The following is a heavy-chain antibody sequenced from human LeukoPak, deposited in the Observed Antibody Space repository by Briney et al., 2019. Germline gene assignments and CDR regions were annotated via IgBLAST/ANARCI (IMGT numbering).Heavy chain of an antibody. D-gene: IGHD2-2*01. V-gene: IGHV3-11*04. Sequence: GGSLRPSCAASGFTFSDYYMNWIRQAPGKGLEWISYMSSSGSTISYADSVTGRFTVSRDNAKNSLYLQMNSVRAEDTAAYYCARSILPAANAIDYWGQGTLLTVSS. CDR2: MSSSGSTI. CDR1: GFTFSDYY. CDR3: ARSILPAANAIDY. J-gene: IGHJ4*02.